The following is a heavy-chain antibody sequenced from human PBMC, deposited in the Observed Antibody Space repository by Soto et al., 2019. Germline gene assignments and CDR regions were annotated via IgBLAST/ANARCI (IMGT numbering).Heavy chain of an antibody. CDR3: ARLPSRHLVDY. CDR2: MFYGVST. J-gene: IGHJ4*02. D-gene: IGHD3-3*02. Sequence: SETLSLTCTVSGSSITSSGYYWGWIRQPPGKGLEWIGSMFYGVSTYYNPSLKSRVTVSVDTSKNKFSLNLRSVTAADTAVYYCARLPSRHLVDYWGQGTLVTVSS. CDR1: GSSITSSGYY. V-gene: IGHV4-39*01.